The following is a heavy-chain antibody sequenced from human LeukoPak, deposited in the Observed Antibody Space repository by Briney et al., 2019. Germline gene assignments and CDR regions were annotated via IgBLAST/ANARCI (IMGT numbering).Heavy chain of an antibody. V-gene: IGHV3-23*01. CDR2: ISSSGDRT. CDR1: GFTFSTYA. D-gene: IGHD3-22*01. J-gene: IGHJ4*02. Sequence: PGGSLRLSCAASGFTFSTYAMSWVRQAPGKGLEWVLSISSSGDRTFYADSVKDRFTISRDNSENTLYLQMSRLRAEDTAVYYCAKDRPNYHESNGHYYRPNGDYWGQGTLVTVSS. CDR3: AKDRPNYHESNGHYYRPNGDY.